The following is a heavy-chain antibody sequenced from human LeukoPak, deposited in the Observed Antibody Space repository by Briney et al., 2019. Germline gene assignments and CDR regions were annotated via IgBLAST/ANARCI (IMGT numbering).Heavy chain of an antibody. Sequence: SETLSLTCAVYGGSFSGYYWSWIRQPPGKGLEWIGEINHRGSTNYNPSLKSRVTISVDTSKNQFSLKVNSVTAADTAVYYCVRDRFCSGRSCYGPPDDWGQGARVTVSS. CDR3: VRDRFCSGRSCYGPPDD. CDR2: INHRGST. J-gene: IGHJ4*02. CDR1: GGSFSGYY. D-gene: IGHD2-15*01. V-gene: IGHV4-34*01.